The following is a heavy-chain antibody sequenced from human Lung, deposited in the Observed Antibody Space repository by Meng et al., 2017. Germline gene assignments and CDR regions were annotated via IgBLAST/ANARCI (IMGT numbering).Heavy chain of an antibody. CDR3: ARALFRTDCTNGVCRPNYYYYGMAV. CDR2: TYYRSKWYN. V-gene: IGHV6-1*01. J-gene: IGHJ6*02. CDR1: GDSVSSNSAA. D-gene: IGHD2-8*01. Sequence: SQTLSLTCAISGDSVSSNSAAWNWIRQSPSRGLEWLGRTYYRSKWYNDYAVSVKSRITINPDTSKNQFSLQLNSVTPEDTAVYYCARALFRTDCTNGVCRPNYYYYGMAVWGQETTVTVSS.